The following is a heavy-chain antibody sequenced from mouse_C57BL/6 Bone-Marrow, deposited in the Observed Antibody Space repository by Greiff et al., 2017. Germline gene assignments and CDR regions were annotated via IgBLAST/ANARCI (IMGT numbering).Heavy chain of an antibody. D-gene: IGHD2-12*01. V-gene: IGHV1-81*01. J-gene: IGHJ4*01. Sequence: VKLQQSGAELARPGASVKLSCKASGYTFTSYGISWVKQSTGQGLEWIGEIYPRSGNTYYNEKFKGKATLTADKASSTAYMELRSLTSEDSAVYFCARDVAYYSDSYARDYWGQGTSVTVSS. CDR3: ARDVAYYSDSYARDY. CDR2: IYPRSGNT. CDR1: GYTFTSYG.